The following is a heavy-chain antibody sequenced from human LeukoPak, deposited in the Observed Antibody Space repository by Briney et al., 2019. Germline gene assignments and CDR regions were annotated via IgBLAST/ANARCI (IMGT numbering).Heavy chain of an antibody. CDR3: AREGDYGDFDNWFDP. J-gene: IGHJ5*02. CDR2: INHSGST. V-gene: IGHV4-34*01. D-gene: IGHD4-17*01. Sequence: SETLSLTCTVYGGSFSGYYWSWIRQPPGKGLEWIGEINHSGSTNYNPSLKSRVTISVDTSKNQFSLKLSSVTAADTAVYYCAREGDYGDFDNWFDPWGQGTLVTVSS. CDR1: GGSFSGYY.